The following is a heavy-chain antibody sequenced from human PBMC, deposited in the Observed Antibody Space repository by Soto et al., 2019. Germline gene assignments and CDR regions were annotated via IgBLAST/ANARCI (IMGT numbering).Heavy chain of an antibody. CDR3: ARGGGFDSFDY. D-gene: IGHD3-10*01. CDR1: GASITYGAYS. J-gene: IGHJ4*02. V-gene: IGHV4-30-2*01. Sequence: QLQLHMSGSGLVKPSQTLSLTCTVSGASITYGAYSWSWIRQTPGKGLEWIGYINHLETTFYNPSFESRRTLSMDRTKNQFSLNLKSMSAADRAVYFCARGGGFDSFDYWGQGILVTVSS. CDR2: INHLETT.